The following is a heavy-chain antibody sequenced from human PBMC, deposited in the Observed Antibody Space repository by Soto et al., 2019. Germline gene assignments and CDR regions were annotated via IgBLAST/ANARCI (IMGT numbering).Heavy chain of an antibody. V-gene: IGHV4-30-2*01. Sequence: QLQLQESGSGLVRPSQTLSLTCAVSGGSISSGGYSWNWIRQPPGKGLEWIGYIYHSGSTLYNPSLKSRVTISVATSKNPSSLKLSPVPPADPAVYCLASDQPEGTGFAPWGQGTLVTVSS. CDR2: IYHSGST. CDR1: GGSISSGGYS. CDR3: ASDQPEGTGFAP. D-gene: IGHD2-21*02. J-gene: IGHJ5*02.